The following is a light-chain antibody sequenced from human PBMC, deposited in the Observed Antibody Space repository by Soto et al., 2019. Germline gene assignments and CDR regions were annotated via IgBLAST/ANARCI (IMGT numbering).Light chain of an antibody. J-gene: IGLJ1*01. CDR1: KNDIGVYDF. V-gene: IGLV2-8*01. Sequence: QSALTQPPSASGSPGQSVTISCTGTKNDIGVYDFVSWYQHHPGKAPRLIIYEVVQRPSGVPDRFSGSKSGNTASLTVSGLQAADEADYYCQSYDRSLSGSYVFGTGTKVTVL. CDR3: QSYDRSLSGSYV. CDR2: EVV.